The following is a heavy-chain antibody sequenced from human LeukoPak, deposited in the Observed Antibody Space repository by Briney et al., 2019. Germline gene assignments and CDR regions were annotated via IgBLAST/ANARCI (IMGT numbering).Heavy chain of an antibody. CDR3: ARDSGMVPGY. V-gene: IGHV4-34*01. J-gene: IGHJ4*02. CDR2: INHSGST. CDR1: GGSFSGYY. D-gene: IGHD2-8*01. Sequence: SETLSLTCAVYGGSFSGYYWSWIRQPPGKGLEWIGEINHSGSTNYNPSLKSRVTISVDTSKNQFSLKLSSVTAADTAVYYCARDSGMVPGYWGQGTLVTVSS.